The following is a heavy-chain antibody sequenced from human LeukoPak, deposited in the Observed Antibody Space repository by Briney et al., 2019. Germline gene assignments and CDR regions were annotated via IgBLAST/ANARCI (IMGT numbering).Heavy chain of an antibody. CDR3: AREGNPRDIVGGANYYYYYMDV. CDR1: GFTFSSYW. D-gene: IGHD2-15*01. Sequence: GGSLRLSCAASGFTFSSYWMSWVRQAPGKGLEWVANIKQDGSEKYYVDSVKGRFTISRDNAKNSLYLQMNSLRAEDTAVYYCAREGNPRDIVGGANYYYYYMDVWGKGTTVTVSS. V-gene: IGHV3-7*01. J-gene: IGHJ6*03. CDR2: IKQDGSEK.